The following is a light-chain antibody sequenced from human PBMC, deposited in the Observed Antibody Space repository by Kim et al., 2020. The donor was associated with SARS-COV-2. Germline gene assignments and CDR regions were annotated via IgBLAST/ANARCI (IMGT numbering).Light chain of an antibody. CDR2: GKN. Sequence: SSELTQDPAVSVALGQTVRITCQGDSLRRYYASWYQQKPGQAPVLVIYGKNNRPSGIPDRFSGSSSGNTASLTITGAQAEDEADYYCNSRDSRGNPVVFG. V-gene: IGLV3-19*01. CDR1: SLRRYY. J-gene: IGLJ2*01. CDR3: NSRDSRGNPVV.